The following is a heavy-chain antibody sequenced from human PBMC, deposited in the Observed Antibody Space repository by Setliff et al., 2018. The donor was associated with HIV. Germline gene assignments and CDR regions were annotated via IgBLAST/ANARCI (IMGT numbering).Heavy chain of an antibody. J-gene: IGHJ4*02. CDR2: VDPEDGET. V-gene: IGHV1-69-2*01. Sequence: ASVKVSCKASGYTFTNYFMHWVRQAPGEGLEWVGRVDPEDGETRYAMKFRGSVTISADTSTVTTYLSLTSLRSQDTAVYYCATVRIVGATEFDYWGQGTVVTVSS. CDR1: GYTFTNYF. D-gene: IGHD1-26*01. CDR3: ATVRIVGATEFDY.